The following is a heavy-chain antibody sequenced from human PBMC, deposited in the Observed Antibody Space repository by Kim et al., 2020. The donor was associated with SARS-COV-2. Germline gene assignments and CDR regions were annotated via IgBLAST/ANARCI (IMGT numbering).Heavy chain of an antibody. CDR2: INWNGGRR. D-gene: IGHD3-22*01. Sequence: GGSLRLSCAASGFKYDDYGMSWVRQVPGKGLEWVSSINWNGGRRGYVDSVKGRFTISRDNAKNSLDLQMNNLRVEDTALYHCAREISFDSSGRSGGFGIWGPGTLVTVSS. CDR3: AREISFDSSGRSGGFGI. J-gene: IGHJ3*02. V-gene: IGHV3-20*01. CDR1: GFKYDDYG.